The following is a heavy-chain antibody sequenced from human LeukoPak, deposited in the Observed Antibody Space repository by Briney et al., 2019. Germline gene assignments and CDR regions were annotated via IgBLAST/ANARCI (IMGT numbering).Heavy chain of an antibody. CDR1: GYTFTSYD. D-gene: IGHD3-22*01. V-gene: IGHV1-8*01. Sequence: GASVKVSCKASGYTFTSYDINWVRQATGQGLEWMGWMNPNSGNTGYAQKFQGRVTMTRNTSTSTAYMELSSLRSEDTAVYYCARFYYDSTPSAFDIWGQGTMVTVSS. CDR3: ARFYYDSTPSAFDI. J-gene: IGHJ3*02. CDR2: MNPNSGNT.